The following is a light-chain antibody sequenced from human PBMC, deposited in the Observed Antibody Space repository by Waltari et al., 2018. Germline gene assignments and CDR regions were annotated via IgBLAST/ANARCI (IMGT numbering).Light chain of an antibody. CDR2: MGS. CDR3: MEALQTPGT. CDR1: QSLLHRNGYNS. Sequence: DIVMTQSPLSLPVTPGEPASISCRSSQSLLHRNGYNSLEWYLQKPGQSPQLLIYMGSNRASGVPDRFSGSGEGTDFTLKISRVEAEDVGVYYCMEALQTPGTFGGGTKVELK. J-gene: IGKJ4*01. V-gene: IGKV2-28*01.